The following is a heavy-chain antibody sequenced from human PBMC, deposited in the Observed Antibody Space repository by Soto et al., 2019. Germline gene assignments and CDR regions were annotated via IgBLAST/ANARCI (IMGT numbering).Heavy chain of an antibody. CDR3: ARDPWDRGIMSNAFDI. CDR1: GDSINNYY. V-gene: IGHV4-59*01. D-gene: IGHD1-20*01. Sequence: QVQLQESGPGLVKPSETLSLTCTVSGDSINNYYWSWIRQPPGKGLEWIGYIYYTGSTNYNPSLTRRVSLSVGTTKHQFALKLNAVIAADTAVYFCARDPWDRGIMSNAFDIWGPGTMVTVSA. J-gene: IGHJ3*02. CDR2: IYYTGST.